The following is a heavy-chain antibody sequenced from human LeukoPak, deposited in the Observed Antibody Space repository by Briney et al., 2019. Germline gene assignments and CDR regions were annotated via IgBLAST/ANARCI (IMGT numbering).Heavy chain of an antibody. CDR2: ISWNSGSI. CDR3: AKGPVGGDYVGAFDI. V-gene: IGHV3-9*01. J-gene: IGHJ3*02. CDR1: GGSISSYY. D-gene: IGHD4-17*01. Sequence: LSLTCTVSGGSISSYYWSWIRQPPGKGLEWVSGISWNSGSIGYADSVKGRFTISRDNAKNSLYLQMNSLRAEDTALYYCAKGPVGGDYVGAFDIWGQGTMVTVSS.